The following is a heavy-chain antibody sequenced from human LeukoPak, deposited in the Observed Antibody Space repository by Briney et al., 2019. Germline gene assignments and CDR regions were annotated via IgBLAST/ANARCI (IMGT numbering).Heavy chain of an antibody. D-gene: IGHD3-9*01. CDR2: INPNSGGT. J-gene: IGHJ4*02. CDR1: GYTFTGYY. Sequence: ASVTVSCKASGYTFTGYYMHWVRQAPGQGLEWMGWINPNSGGTNYAQKFQGRVTMTRDTSISTAYMELSRLRSDDTAVYYCARDLLTAVSDDYWGQGTLVTVSS. V-gene: IGHV1-2*02. CDR3: ARDLLTAVSDDY.